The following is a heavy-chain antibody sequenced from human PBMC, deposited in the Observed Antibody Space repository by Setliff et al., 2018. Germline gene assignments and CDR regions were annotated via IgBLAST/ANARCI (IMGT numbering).Heavy chain of an antibody. CDR2: IYASWST. V-gene: IGHV4-61*09. Sequence: PSETLSLTCIVSGESIDSVATGNHYWSWIRQPAGKGPEWIGHIYASWSTNYNPSLKSRVTISVDTSKDQFSLKLSSVTAADTAVYYCARAISGWYSAHYYYMDVWGKGTTVTVSS. J-gene: IGHJ6*03. CDR3: ARAISGWYSAHYYYMDV. D-gene: IGHD6-19*01. CDR1: GESIDSVATGNHY.